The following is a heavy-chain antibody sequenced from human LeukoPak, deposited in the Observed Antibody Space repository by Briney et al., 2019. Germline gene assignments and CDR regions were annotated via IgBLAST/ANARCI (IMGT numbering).Heavy chain of an antibody. CDR2: INHSGST. CDR1: GGSFSGYY. J-gene: IGHJ4*02. D-gene: IGHD6-19*01. V-gene: IGHV4-34*01. CDR3: ARDYSSGLYYFDY. Sequence: PSETLSLTCAVYGGSFSGYYWSWIRQPPGKGLEWIGEINHSGSTNYNPSLKSRVTISVDTSKNQFSLKLSSVTAADTAVYYCARDYSSGLYYFDYWGQGTLVTVSS.